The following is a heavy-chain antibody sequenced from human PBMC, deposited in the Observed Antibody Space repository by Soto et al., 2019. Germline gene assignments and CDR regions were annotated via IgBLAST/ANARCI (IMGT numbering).Heavy chain of an antibody. J-gene: IGHJ6*02. Sequence: GXSVKVSCKASVGTFSSYAISWVRQAPGQGLEWMGGIIPIFGTANYAQKFQGRVTITADKSTSTAYMELSSLRSEDTAVYYCARDMTTVSEGYYYGMDVWGQGTTVTVSS. CDR3: ARDMTTVSEGYYYGMDV. V-gene: IGHV1-69*06. CDR1: VGTFSSYA. D-gene: IGHD4-4*01. CDR2: IIPIFGTA.